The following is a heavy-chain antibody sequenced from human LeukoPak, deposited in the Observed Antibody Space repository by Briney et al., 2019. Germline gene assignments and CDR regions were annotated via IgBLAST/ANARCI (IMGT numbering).Heavy chain of an antibody. J-gene: IGHJ4*02. CDR1: GFTFSTYA. V-gene: IGHV3-23*01. D-gene: IGHD3-16*02. Sequence: GGSLRLSCAASGFTFSTYAMSWLRQAPGKGLEWVSLIIGSGGSIHYADSVRGRFTITRDNFKNTVFLQLSSLRPEDTAVYYCAKHGDNVWGSFRFGFDSWGRGTLVTVSS. CDR3: AKHGDNVWGSFRFGFDS. CDR2: IIGSGGSI.